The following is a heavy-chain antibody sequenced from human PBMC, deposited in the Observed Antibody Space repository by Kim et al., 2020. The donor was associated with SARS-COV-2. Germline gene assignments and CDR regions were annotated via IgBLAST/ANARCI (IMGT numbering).Heavy chain of an antibody. CDR2: ISGSGGST. V-gene: IGHV3-23*01. J-gene: IGHJ4*02. Sequence: GGSLRLSCAASGFTFSSYAMSWVRQAPGKGLEWVSAISGSGGSTYYADSVKGRFTISRDNSKNTLYLQMNSLRAEDTAVYYCAKGSWQLPSPTADYWGQGTLVTVSS. CDR1: GFTFSSYA. CDR3: AKGSWQLPSPTADY. D-gene: IGHD2-15*01.